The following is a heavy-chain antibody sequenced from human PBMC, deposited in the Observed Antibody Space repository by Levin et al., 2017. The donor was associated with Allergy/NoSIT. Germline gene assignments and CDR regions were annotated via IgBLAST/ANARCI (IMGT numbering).Heavy chain of an antibody. CDR3: ARGGCSATSCLDS. V-gene: IGHV3-74*01. CDR1: GFTFSSHW. D-gene: IGHD2-2*01. CDR2: INSDGGNT. Sequence: GGSLRLSCVASGFTFSSHWMHWVRQAPGKGLVWVSHINSDGGNTNYADSVKGRFTISRDNAKSTLYLQMDSLRAEDTAVYYCARGGCSATSCLDSWGQGTLVTVSS. J-gene: IGHJ4*02.